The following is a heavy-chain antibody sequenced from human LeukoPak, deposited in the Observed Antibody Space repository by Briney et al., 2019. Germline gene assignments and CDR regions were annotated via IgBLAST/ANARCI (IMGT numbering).Heavy chain of an antibody. J-gene: IGHJ3*02. CDR2: ISGSGGST. CDR3: AKESELSGSYHDAFDI. Sequence: QTGGSLRLSCAVSGFTFSSYAMNWVRQAPGKGLEWVSTISGSGGSTYYADSVKGRFTISRDNSKNTLYLQMNSLRAEDTAVYYCAKESELSGSYHDAFDIWGQGTMVTVSS. V-gene: IGHV3-23*01. CDR1: GFTFSSYA. D-gene: IGHD1-26*01.